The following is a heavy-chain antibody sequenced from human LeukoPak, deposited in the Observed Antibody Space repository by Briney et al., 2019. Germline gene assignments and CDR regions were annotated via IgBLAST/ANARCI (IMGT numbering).Heavy chain of an antibody. CDR2: IYTSGST. D-gene: IGHD3-10*01. CDR1: GGSISSGSYY. Sequence: SETLSLTCTVPGGSISSGSYYWSWIRQPAGKGLEWIGRIYTSGSTNYNPSLKSRVTISVDTSKNQFSLKLSSVTAADTAVYYCARDLVVRGVIGWFDPWGQGTLVTVSS. V-gene: IGHV4-61*02. CDR3: ARDLVVRGVIGWFDP. J-gene: IGHJ5*02.